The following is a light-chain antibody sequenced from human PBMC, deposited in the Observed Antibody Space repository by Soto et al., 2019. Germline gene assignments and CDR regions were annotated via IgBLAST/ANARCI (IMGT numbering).Light chain of an antibody. V-gene: IGKV1-33*01. CDR3: QQYDNLPPLS. CDR1: PDISNY. Sequence: DIQMTQSPSSLSASVGDRVTITCQASPDISNYLNWYQQKPGKAPKLLIYDASNLETGVPSRFSGSGYGTDFTFTISSLQPEDIPTYYCQQYDNLPPLSFGRGTKVEIK. J-gene: IGKJ4*01. CDR2: DAS.